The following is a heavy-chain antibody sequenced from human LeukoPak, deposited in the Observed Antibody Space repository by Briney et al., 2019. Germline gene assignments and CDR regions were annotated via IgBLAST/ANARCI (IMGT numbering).Heavy chain of an antibody. CDR1: GGSISSHY. CDR2: IYYSGST. CDR3: ARDVEY. V-gene: IGHV4-59*11. Sequence: SETLSLTCTVSGGSISSHYWSWIRQPPGKGLEWIGYIYYSGSTNYNPSLKSRVTISVDTSKNQFSLKLSSVTAADTAVYYCARDVEYWGQGTPVTVSS. J-gene: IGHJ4*02.